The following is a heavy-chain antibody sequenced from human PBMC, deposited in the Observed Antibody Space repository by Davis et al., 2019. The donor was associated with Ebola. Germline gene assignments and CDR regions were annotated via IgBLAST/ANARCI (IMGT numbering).Heavy chain of an antibody. D-gene: IGHD3-3*01. CDR2: IKQDGSEK. V-gene: IGHV3-7*01. J-gene: IGHJ4*02. CDR3: ARETTIFGVVIAYFDY. CDR1: GFTFSSFW. Sequence: ETLSLTCAASGFTFSSFWMYWVRQAPGKGLEWVATIKQDGSEKYYMDSVKGRFTISRDNAKNSLYLQMNSLRAEDTAVYYCARETTIFGVVIAYFDYWGQGTLVTVSS.